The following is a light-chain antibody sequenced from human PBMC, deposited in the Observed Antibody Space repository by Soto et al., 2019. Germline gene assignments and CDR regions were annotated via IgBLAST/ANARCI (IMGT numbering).Light chain of an antibody. Sequence: EIHTTHSPSTLSASVVDIVIMTGRASQSISSWLACYQQKPGKAPKILIYKESSLESGLQSRFSGSGSGTEFTLTISSLQPDDFATYYCKQYNSYSTCGQGHKGDIK. J-gene: IGKJ1*01. CDR3: KQYNSYST. CDR1: QSISSW. CDR2: KES. V-gene: IGKV1-5*03.